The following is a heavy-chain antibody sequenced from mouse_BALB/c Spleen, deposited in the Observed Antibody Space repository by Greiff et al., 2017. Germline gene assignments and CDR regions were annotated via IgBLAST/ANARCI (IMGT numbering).Heavy chain of an antibody. D-gene: IGHD3-3*01. CDR2: INPSSGYT. Sequence: VQLQQSGAELARPGASVKMSCKASGYTFTSYTMHWVKQRPGQGLEWIGYINPSSGYTNYNQKFKDKATLTADKSSSTAYMQLSSLTSEDSAVYYCAGGLGTAMDYWGQGTSVTVSS. CDR3: AGGLGTAMDY. V-gene: IGHV1-4*01. J-gene: IGHJ4*01. CDR1: GYTFTSYT.